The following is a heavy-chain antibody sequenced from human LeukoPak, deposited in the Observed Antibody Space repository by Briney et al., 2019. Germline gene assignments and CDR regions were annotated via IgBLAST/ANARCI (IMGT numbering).Heavy chain of an antibody. J-gene: IGHJ4*02. V-gene: IGHV4-39*01. D-gene: IGHD5-12*01. CDR2: IYYSGGT. CDR1: GGSISSSSYY. Sequence: SETLSLTCTVSGGSISSSSYYWGWIRQPPGKGLEWIGSIYYSGGTYYNPSLKSRVTISVDTSKNQFSLKLSSVTAADTAVYYCARARSGYELNDYWGQGTLVTVSS. CDR3: ARARSGYELNDY.